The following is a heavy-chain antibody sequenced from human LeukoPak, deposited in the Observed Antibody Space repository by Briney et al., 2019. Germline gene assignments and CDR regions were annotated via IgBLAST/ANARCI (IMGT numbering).Heavy chain of an antibody. V-gene: IGHV3-21*01. CDR3: ARGAEGVAATDSNFDY. D-gene: IGHD6-13*01. Sequence: PGGSLRLSCAASGFTFSMNSMNWVRQAPGKGLEWVSSISTSSRYIYYADSVKGRFTISRDNTRNSLYLQMRSLRAEDTAVFYCARGAEGVAATDSNFDYWGQGTLVTVSS. J-gene: IGHJ4*02. CDR1: GFTFSMNS. CDR2: ISTSSRYI.